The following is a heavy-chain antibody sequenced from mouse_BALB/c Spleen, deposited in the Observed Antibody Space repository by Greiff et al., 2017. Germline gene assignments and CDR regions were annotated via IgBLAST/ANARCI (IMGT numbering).Heavy chain of an antibody. CDR3: ARPVTGYAMDY. V-gene: IGHV5-6*02. Sequence: DVKLVESGGDLVKPGGSLKLSCAASGFTFSSYGMSWVRQTPDKRLEWVATISSGGSYTYYPDSVKGRFTISRDNAKNTLYLQMSSLKSEDTAMYYCARPVTGYAMDYWGQGTSVTVSS. CDR2: ISSGGSYT. CDR1: GFTFSSYG. J-gene: IGHJ4*01. D-gene: IGHD4-1*01.